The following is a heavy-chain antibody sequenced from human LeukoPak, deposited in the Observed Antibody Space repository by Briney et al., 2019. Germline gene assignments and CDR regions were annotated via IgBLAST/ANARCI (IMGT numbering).Heavy chain of an antibody. D-gene: IGHD1-26*01. CDR1: GFTFSSYW. Sequence: GGSLRLSCAASGFTFSSYWMSWVRQAPGKGLEWVANVKQDGSEKYYVDSVKGRFTISRDNAKNSLYLQMNSLRAEDTAVYYCARRRYSGSSQHFDYWGQGTLVTVSS. CDR3: ARRRYSGSSQHFDY. J-gene: IGHJ4*02. V-gene: IGHV3-7*01. CDR2: VKQDGSEK.